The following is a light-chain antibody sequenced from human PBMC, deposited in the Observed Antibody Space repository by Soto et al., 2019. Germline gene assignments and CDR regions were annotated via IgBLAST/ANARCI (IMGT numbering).Light chain of an antibody. J-gene: IGLJ3*02. V-gene: IGLV4-69*01. CDR3: QTWGTGPWV. CDR1: SGHSSYA. Sequence: QLVLTQSPSASASLGASVKLTCTLSSGHSSYAIAWHQQQPEKGPRYLMKLNSDGSHSKGDGIPDRFSGSSSGAERYLTISSLQSEDEADYYCQTWGTGPWVFGGGTKHTVL. CDR2: LNSDGSH.